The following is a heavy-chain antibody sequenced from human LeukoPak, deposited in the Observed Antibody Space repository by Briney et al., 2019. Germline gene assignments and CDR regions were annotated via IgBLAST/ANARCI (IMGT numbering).Heavy chain of an antibody. CDR3: AREYSSSAFDY. Sequence: ASVKVSCKASGYTFTSYGISWVRQAPGQGLEWMGGIIPIFGTANYAQKFQGRVTITADESTSTAYMELSSLRSEDTAVYYCAREYSSSAFDYWGQGTLVTVSS. D-gene: IGHD6-6*01. CDR1: GYTFTSYG. J-gene: IGHJ4*02. V-gene: IGHV1-69*13. CDR2: IIPIFGTA.